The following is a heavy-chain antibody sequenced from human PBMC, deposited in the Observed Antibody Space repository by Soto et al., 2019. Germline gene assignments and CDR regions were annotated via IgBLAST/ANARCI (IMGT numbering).Heavy chain of an antibody. V-gene: IGHV4-59*01. CDR2: VFYSGRT. D-gene: IGHD5-18*01. CDR3: ARIKSGYSYGSIIDF. CDR1: GGSINNFH. J-gene: IGHJ4*02. Sequence: SETLSLTCSLSGGSINNFHWSWIRQPPGKGLEWIGFVFYSGRTTYNPSLQSRVTISVDTSHNHFSLKLRSVTAADTATYYCARIKSGYSYGSIIDFWGQGKLVTVYS.